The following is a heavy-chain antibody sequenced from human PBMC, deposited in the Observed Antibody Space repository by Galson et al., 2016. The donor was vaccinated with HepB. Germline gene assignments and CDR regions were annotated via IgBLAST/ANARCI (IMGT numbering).Heavy chain of an antibody. Sequence: SVKVSCKASGYPFMSYAITWVRQSRGKGLEWVGWIAAYNGDTEYEQKLRDRVTLATDTSTNTAHMEWRSLTSDDTAVYYCAKGTTGFHSSFGVVTYGMDVWGQGTTVTVSS. CDR3: AKGTTGFHSSFGVVTYGMDV. CDR2: IAAYNGDT. V-gene: IGHV1-18*04. D-gene: IGHD3-3*01. CDR1: GYPFMSYA. J-gene: IGHJ6*02.